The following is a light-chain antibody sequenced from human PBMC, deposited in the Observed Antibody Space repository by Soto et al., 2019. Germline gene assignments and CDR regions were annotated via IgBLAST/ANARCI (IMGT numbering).Light chain of an antibody. J-gene: IGKJ1*01. CDR1: QSISSW. V-gene: IGKV1-5*03. Sequence: DIQMTQSPSTLSASVGDRVTITCRASQSISSWLTWYQQKAGQAPKLLIYKASIVESGVPSRFSGSGSGTEFTLTISSLQPDDSATYYCQQYSIFATFGQGTRVEVK. CDR2: KAS. CDR3: QQYSIFAT.